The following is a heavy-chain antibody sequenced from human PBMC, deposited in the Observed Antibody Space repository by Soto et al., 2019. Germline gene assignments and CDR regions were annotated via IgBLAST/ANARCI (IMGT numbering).Heavy chain of an antibody. CDR3: AKDPPWTVGPLAMDV. CDR2: ISYDGSNK. V-gene: IGHV3-30*18. Sequence: GGSLRLSCAASGFTFSSYGMHWVRQAPGKGLEWVAVISYDGSNKYYADSVKGRFTISRDNSKNTLYLQMNSLRAEDTAVYYCAKDPPWTVGPLAMDVWGQGTTVTVS. CDR1: GFTFSSYG. D-gene: IGHD1-26*01. J-gene: IGHJ6*02.